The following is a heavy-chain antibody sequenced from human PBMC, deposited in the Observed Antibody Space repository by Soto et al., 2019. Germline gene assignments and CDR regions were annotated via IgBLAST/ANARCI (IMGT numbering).Heavy chain of an antibody. CDR1: GFTFSSYA. D-gene: IGHD6-13*01. V-gene: IGHV3-30-3*01. CDR3: ARWQQRERNAIDY. Sequence: QVQLVESGGGVVQPGRSLRLSCAASGFTFSSYAMHWVRQAPGKGLEWVAVISYDGSNKYYADSVKGRFTISRENSKNTLYLQMNSLRAEDTAVYYCARWQQRERNAIDYWGQGTLVTVSS. J-gene: IGHJ4*02. CDR2: ISYDGSNK.